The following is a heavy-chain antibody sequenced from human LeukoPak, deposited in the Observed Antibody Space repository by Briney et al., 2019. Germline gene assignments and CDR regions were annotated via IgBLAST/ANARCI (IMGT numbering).Heavy chain of an antibody. Sequence: GESLKISCKGSGYSFTSYLISRVPQMPGKGLEWMGRIEPSDSYTNYSPSFQGHVTISADKSISTAYLQWSSLKASDTAMYYCARQASSGFLPLSYGLDVWGKGATVTVSS. V-gene: IGHV5-10-1*01. CDR1: GYSFTSYL. CDR2: IEPSDSYT. J-gene: IGHJ6*04. CDR3: ARQASSGFLPLSYGLDV. D-gene: IGHD5-12*01.